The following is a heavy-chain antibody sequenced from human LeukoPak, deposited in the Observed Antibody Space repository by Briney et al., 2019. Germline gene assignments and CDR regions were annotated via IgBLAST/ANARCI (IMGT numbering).Heavy chain of an antibody. D-gene: IGHD6-19*01. Sequence: GGSLRLSCAASGFTFSSYAMSWVRQAPGKGLEWVSAISGSGGSTYYADSVKGRFTISRDNSKNTLYLQMNSLRAEDTAVYYCAKVEAVAGIRSVFYYSYGMDVWGQGTTVTVSS. CDR3: AKVEAVAGIRSVFYYSYGMDV. V-gene: IGHV3-23*01. CDR1: GFTFSSYA. CDR2: ISGSGGST. J-gene: IGHJ6*02.